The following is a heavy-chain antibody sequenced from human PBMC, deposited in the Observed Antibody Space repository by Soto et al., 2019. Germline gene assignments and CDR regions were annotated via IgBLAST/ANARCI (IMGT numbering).Heavy chain of an antibody. J-gene: IGHJ4*02. CDR1: GFTFSDYA. Sequence: VQLVESGGGVVQPGRSLRLSCAASGFTFSDYAMHWVRQAPGKGLEWVAVVSHDGRNTHYADSVKGRFTISRDSSKNTVYLEMNSLRAEDTAVYYCAKGGQEWLVTSDFNYWGQGALVTVSS. CDR3: AKGGQEWLVTSDFNY. CDR2: VSHDGRNT. V-gene: IGHV3-30*18. D-gene: IGHD6-19*01.